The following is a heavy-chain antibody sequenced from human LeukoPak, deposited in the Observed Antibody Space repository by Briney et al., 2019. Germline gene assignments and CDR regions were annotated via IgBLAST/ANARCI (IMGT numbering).Heavy chain of an antibody. J-gene: IGHJ4*02. CDR3: ARGTVVTPFDY. V-gene: IGHV4-34*01. D-gene: IGHD4-23*01. Sequence: PSETLSLTCAVYGGSFSGYYWSWIRQPPGKGLEWIGEMNHSGSTNYNPSLKSRVTISVDTSKNQFPLKLSSVTAADTAVYYCARGTVVTPFDYWGQGTLVTVSS. CDR1: GGSFSGYY. CDR2: MNHSGST.